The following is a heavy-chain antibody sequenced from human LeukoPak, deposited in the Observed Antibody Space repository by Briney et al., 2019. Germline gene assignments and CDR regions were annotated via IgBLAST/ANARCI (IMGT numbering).Heavy chain of an antibody. CDR2: ISYDGSEK. V-gene: IGHV3-30*03. D-gene: IGHD3-22*01. CDR1: GFTFSSYS. J-gene: IGHJ4*02. Sequence: PGGSLRLSCAASGFTFSSYSMNWVRQAPGKGLEWVAVISYDGSEKHYADPVKGRFTISRDNSKNTLYLQMNSLRAEDTAVYYCAREGSSGYYPYWGQGILVTVSS. CDR3: AREGSSGYYPY.